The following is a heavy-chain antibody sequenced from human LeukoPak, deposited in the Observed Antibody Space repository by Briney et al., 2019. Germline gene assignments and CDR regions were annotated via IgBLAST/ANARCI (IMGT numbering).Heavy chain of an antibody. J-gene: IGHJ1*01. V-gene: IGHV3-30*02. D-gene: IGHD3-3*01. CDR3: AKGPYDFWSGYHFQH. CDR2: IRYDGSNK. CDR1: GSTFSSYG. Sequence: SGGSLRLSCAASGSTFSSYGMHWVRQAPGKGLEWVAFIRYDGSNKYYADSVKGRFTISRDNSKNTLYLQMNSLRAEDTAVYYCAKGPYDFWSGYHFQHWGQGTLVTVSS.